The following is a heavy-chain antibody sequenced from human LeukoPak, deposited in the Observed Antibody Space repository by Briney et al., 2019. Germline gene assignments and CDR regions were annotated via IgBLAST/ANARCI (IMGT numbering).Heavy chain of an antibody. CDR2: IYYSGST. CDR3: ARLATVTRGLCFDY. J-gene: IGHJ4*02. D-gene: IGHD4-17*01. V-gene: IGHV4-59*08. Sequence: SETLSLTCTVPGGSISSYYWSWIRQPPGKGLEWIGYIYYSGSTNYNPSLKSRVTISVDTSKNQFSLKLSSVTAADTAVYYCARLATVTRGLCFDYWGQGTLVTVSS. CDR1: GGSISSYY.